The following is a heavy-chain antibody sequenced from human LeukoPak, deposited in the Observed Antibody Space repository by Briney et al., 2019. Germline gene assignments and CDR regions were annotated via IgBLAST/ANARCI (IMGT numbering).Heavy chain of an antibody. D-gene: IGHD3-10*01. Sequence: GPLRLSCAAPGFTFSSYGMHWVRQAPGKGLGWGAIISYDGSNKYYADSVKGRFTISRDNSKNMLFLQMNSLRDEDTAVYYCAKDRAGVRGVPGDYWGQGTLVTVSS. CDR3: AKDRAGVRGVPGDY. CDR1: GFTFSSYG. CDR2: ISYDGSNK. V-gene: IGHV3-30*18. J-gene: IGHJ4*02.